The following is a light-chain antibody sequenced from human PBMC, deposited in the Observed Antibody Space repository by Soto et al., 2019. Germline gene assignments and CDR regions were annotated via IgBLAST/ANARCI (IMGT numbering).Light chain of an antibody. CDR1: QSISSL. V-gene: IGKV1-5*03. J-gene: IGKJ1*01. Sequence: DIQMTQSPSTLSASLGDRVTITCRASQSISSLLAWYQQKPGKAPKLLIYRASTLENGVPSRFSGGGSGTEFTLPISSLQPDDFGTYHCQQYDSYWTFGQGTKVEI. CDR2: RAS. CDR3: QQYDSYWT.